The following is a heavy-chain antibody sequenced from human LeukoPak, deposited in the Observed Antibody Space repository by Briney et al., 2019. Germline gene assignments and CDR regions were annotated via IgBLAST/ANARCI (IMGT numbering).Heavy chain of an antibody. CDR2: IKQDGSEK. CDR3: ASSGYIAAHY. D-gene: IGHD6-6*01. V-gene: IGHV3-7*01. CDR1: GFTFSSYW. Sequence: HAGGSLRLSCAASGFTFSSYWMSWVRQAPGKGLEWVANIKQDGSEKYYVDSVKGRFTISRDNAKDSLYLQMHSLRAEDTAVYYCASSGYIAAHYWGQGTLVTVSS. J-gene: IGHJ4*02.